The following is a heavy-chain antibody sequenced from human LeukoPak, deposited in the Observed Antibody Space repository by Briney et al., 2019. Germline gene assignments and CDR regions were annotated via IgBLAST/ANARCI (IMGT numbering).Heavy chain of an antibody. CDR2: INPNSGDT. CDR3: ARIAAAQM. CDR1: GYTFTAHY. D-gene: IGHD6-13*01. J-gene: IGHJ4*02. Sequence: GASVKVSCKASGYTFTAHYMHWVRQAPGQGLEWMGWINPNSGDTNYAQKWQGRVTMTRDTSISTAYMELSRLRSDDTAVYYCARIAAAQMWGQGTLVTVSS. V-gene: IGHV1-2*02.